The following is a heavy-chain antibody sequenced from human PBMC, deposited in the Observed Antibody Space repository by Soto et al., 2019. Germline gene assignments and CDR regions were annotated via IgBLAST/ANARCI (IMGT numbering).Heavy chain of an antibody. D-gene: IGHD5-18*01. J-gene: IGHJ5*02. V-gene: IGHV1-69*12. Sequence: QVQLVQSGAEVKKPGSSVKVSCKASGGTFNNYAISWVRQAPGQGLEWMGGIIPIFATANYAQKFQGRVTITAGESTTTAYMGLSSVRSEDTGVYYCAGAPGGYRYGYRWFDPWGQGALVTVSS. CDR3: AGAPGGYRYGYRWFDP. CDR1: GGTFNNYA. CDR2: IIPIFATA.